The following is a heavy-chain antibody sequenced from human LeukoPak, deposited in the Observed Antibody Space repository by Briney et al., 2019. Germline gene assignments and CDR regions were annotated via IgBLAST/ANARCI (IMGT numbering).Heavy chain of an antibody. CDR2: IKSKVHGETI. D-gene: IGHD6-13*01. V-gene: IGHV3-15*01. Sequence: GGSLRLSCAASGFTFSDAWMNWVRQDPGEGLEWLGRIKSKVHGETIDYAAPVKGRFTISRDNSKNTLYLQMNSLRAEDTAVYYCAKDLRQQLHKPDYWGQGTLVTVSS. CDR1: GFTFSDAW. J-gene: IGHJ4*02. CDR3: AKDLRQQLHKPDY.